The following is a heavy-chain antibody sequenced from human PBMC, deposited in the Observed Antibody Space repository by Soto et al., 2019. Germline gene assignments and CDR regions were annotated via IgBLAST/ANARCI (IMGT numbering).Heavy chain of an antibody. CDR1: GGSISSYY. D-gene: IGHD3-10*01. V-gene: IGHV4-59*01. CDR3: ARELVQGPLYYYYYMDV. Sequence: SETLSLTCTVSGGSISSYYWSWIRQPPGKGLEWIGYIYYSGSTNYNPSLKSRVTISVDTSKNQFSLKLSSVTAADTAVYYCARELVQGPLYYYYYMDVWSKGTTVTVSS. CDR2: IYYSGST. J-gene: IGHJ6*03.